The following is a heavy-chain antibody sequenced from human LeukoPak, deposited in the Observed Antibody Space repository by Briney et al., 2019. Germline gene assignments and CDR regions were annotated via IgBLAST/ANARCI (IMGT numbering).Heavy chain of an antibody. Sequence: GGSLRLSCAASGFTFTNAWMSWVRQAPGKGLEWVGRIKSKIDGGTTDYAAPVKGRFTISRDDSKNTLYLQMNSLRADDAAVYYCARAPVTSCRGAFCYPFDIWGQGTLVTVSS. CDR1: GFTFTNAW. D-gene: IGHD2-15*01. V-gene: IGHV3-15*01. CDR2: IKSKIDGGTT. CDR3: ARAPVTSCRGAFCYPFDI. J-gene: IGHJ4*02.